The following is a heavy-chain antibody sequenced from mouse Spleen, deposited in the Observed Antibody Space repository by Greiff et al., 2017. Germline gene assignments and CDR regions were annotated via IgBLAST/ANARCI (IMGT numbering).Heavy chain of an antibody. V-gene: IGHV1-53*01. J-gene: IGHJ1*01. CDR3: ARWGLRQGYFDV. D-gene: IGHD2-4*01. CDR1: GYTFTSYW. CDR2: INPSNGGT. Sequence: QVHVKQSGTELVKPGASVKLSCKASGYTFTSYWMHWVKQRPGQGLEWIGNINPSNGGTNYNEKFKSKATLTVDKSSSTAYMQLSSLTSEDSAVYYCARWGLRQGYFDVWGAGTTVTVSS.